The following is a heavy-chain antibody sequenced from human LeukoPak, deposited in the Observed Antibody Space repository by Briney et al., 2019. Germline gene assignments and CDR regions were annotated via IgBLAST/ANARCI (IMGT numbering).Heavy chain of an antibody. J-gene: IGHJ4*02. CDR1: GFTFSSYA. V-gene: IGHV3-30*04. CDR2: ISYDETNK. Sequence: GRSLRLSCAASGFTFSSYAMHWVRQAPGKGLEWVAVISYDETNKYYADSVKGRFTISRDNSKNTLYLQMNSLRAEDTAVYYCARVPGLGDYYFDYWGQGTLVTVSS. D-gene: IGHD3-10*01. CDR3: ARVPGLGDYYFDY.